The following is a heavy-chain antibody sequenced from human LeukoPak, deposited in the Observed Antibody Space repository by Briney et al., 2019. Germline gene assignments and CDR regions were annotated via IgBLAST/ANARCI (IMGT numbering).Heavy chain of an antibody. CDR2: INGSGST. Sequence: SETLSLTCAVYGGSFSGYYWSWVRQPPGKGLEWVGEINGSGSTNYTPSLKSRVTISVDTSKNQFSLKLSSVTAADTAVYYCARGWGFWSGYPFDYWGQGTLVTVSS. V-gene: IGHV4-34*01. J-gene: IGHJ4*02. CDR3: ARGWGFWSGYPFDY. CDR1: GGSFSGYY. D-gene: IGHD3-3*01.